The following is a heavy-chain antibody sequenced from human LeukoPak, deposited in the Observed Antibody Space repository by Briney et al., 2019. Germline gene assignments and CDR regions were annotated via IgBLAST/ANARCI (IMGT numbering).Heavy chain of an antibody. CDR3: AKDSGGSADDAFDI. D-gene: IGHD1-26*01. V-gene: IGHV3-33*06. J-gene: IGHJ3*02. CDR2: IWYDGSKK. CDR1: GFTFSSYG. Sequence: GGSLRLSCAASGFTFSSYGMHRVRQAPGKGLEWVAVIWYDGSKKYYADSVKGRFTISRDNSKNTLFLQMNSLRAEDTAVYYCAKDSGGSADDAFDIWGQGTMVTVSS.